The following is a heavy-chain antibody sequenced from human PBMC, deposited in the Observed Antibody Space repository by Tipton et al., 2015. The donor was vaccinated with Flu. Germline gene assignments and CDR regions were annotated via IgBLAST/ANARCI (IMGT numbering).Heavy chain of an antibody. Sequence: QLVQSGAEVKKPGASVKVSCKASGYTFTSYDINWVRQAPGQGLEWMGWINPNSGGTNYAQKFQGRVTMTRDTSISTAYMELSRPRSDDTAVYYCARDTRIYGPTYYFDYWGQGTLVTVSS. CDR1: GYTFTSYD. V-gene: IGHV1-2*02. CDR2: INPNSGGT. J-gene: IGHJ4*02. D-gene: IGHD3-10*01. CDR3: ARDTRIYGPTYYFDY.